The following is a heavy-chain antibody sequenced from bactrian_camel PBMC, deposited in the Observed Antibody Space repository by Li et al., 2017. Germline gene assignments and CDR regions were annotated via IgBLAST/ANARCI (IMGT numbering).Heavy chain of an antibody. CDR3: AADLWASPIDIAASTSDDWDN. V-gene: IGHV3S1*01. Sequence: HVQLVESGGGSVQPGGSLRLSCTATGLPHQSYSMAWFRQAPGKEREGVAAIYTGGNFPHYVDSVKGRFTISQDNDKNTLFLQMNSLKPEDTAMYYCAADLWASPIDIAASTSDDWDNWGQGTQVTVS. CDR1: GLPHQSYS. J-gene: IGHJ4*01. D-gene: IGHD1*01. CDR2: IYTGGNFP.